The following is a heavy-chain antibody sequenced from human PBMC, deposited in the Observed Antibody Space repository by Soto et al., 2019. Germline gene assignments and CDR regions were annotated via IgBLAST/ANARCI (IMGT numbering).Heavy chain of an antibody. V-gene: IGHV1-18*01. CDR3: ARDRDYYGSGIIWFDL. D-gene: IGHD3-10*01. J-gene: IGHJ5*02. CDR1: GYTFTSYG. Sequence: ASVKVSCKASGYTFTSYGISWVRQAPGQGLEWMGWISAYNGNTNYAQKLQGRVTMTTDTSTSTAYMELRSLRSDDTAVYYCARDRDYYGSGIIWFDLWGQGTLVTVSS. CDR2: ISAYNGNT.